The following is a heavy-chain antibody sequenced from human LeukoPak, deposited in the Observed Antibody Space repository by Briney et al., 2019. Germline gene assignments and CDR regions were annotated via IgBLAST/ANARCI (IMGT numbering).Heavy chain of an antibody. CDR3: AKELRRRGWYHFDY. CDR1: GFPFYDYA. J-gene: IGHJ4*02. V-gene: IGHV3-30*02. CDR2: IRDDGSNK. Sequence: GGSLRLSCAASGFPFYDYAMHWGRQAPGKGLEWVAFIRDDGSNKYYEDSVKGRFTISRDNSKNTLYLQMNSLRAEDTAVYYCAKELRRRGWYHFDYWGQGTLVTVSS. D-gene: IGHD6-19*01.